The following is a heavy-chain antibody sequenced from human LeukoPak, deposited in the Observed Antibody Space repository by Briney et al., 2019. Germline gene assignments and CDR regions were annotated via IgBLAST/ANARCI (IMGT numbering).Heavy chain of an antibody. CDR1: GFTFSSYG. D-gene: IGHD3-9*01. CDR3: AKDDYDILTGYYGYYYYYGMDV. CDR2: IRYDGSNK. J-gene: IGHJ6*02. V-gene: IGHV3-30*02. Sequence: GGSLRLSCAASGFTFSSYGMHWVRQAPGKGLEWVAFIRYDGSNKYYADSVKGRFTISRDNSKNTLYLQMNSLRAEDTAVYYCAKDDYDILTGYYGYYYYYGMDVWGQGTTVTVSS.